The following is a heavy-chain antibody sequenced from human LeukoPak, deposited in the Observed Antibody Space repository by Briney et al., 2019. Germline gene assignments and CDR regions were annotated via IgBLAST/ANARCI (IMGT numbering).Heavy chain of an antibody. J-gene: IGHJ4*02. D-gene: IGHD3-16*02. CDR1: GVSISSGDYY. CDR3: AREYYDYAWGSYRLDY. V-gene: IGHV4-30-4*08. CDR2: IYYSGRT. Sequence: PSETLSLTCTVSGVSISSGDYYWSWIRQPPGKGLEWTGNIYYSGRTYYNTSLKSRVTISVDTSKNQFSLKLSSVTAADTAVYYCAREYYDYAWGSYRLDYWGQGTLVTVSS.